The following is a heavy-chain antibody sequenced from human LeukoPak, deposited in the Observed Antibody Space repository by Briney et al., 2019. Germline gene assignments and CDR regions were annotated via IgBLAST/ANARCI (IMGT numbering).Heavy chain of an antibody. CDR1: GGSISSGGYY. V-gene: IGHV4-30-2*01. D-gene: IGHD5-24*01. CDR2: IYHSGST. Sequence: PSQTLSLTCTVSGGSISSGGYYWSWIRQPPGKGLEWIGYIYHSGSTYYNPSLKSRVTISVDRSKNQFSLKLSSVTAADTAVYYCAREEGQCFDYWGQGTLVTVSS. CDR3: AREEGQCFDY. J-gene: IGHJ4*02.